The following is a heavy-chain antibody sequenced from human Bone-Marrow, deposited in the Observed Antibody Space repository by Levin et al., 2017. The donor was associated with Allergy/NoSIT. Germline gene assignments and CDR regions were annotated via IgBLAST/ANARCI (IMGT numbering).Heavy chain of an antibody. CDR1: GFTFSTYA. CDR3: ARGLEYSGLP. Sequence: GGSLRLSCAASGFTFSTYAMNGVRQAPGKGLDWVSSITSSSSYIYYADSVKGRFTISRDNAKNSLYLQMNSLRVEDTAVYYCARGLEYSGLPWGQGTLVTVSS. D-gene: IGHD5-12*01. V-gene: IGHV3-21*01. CDR2: ITSSSSYI. J-gene: IGHJ5*02.